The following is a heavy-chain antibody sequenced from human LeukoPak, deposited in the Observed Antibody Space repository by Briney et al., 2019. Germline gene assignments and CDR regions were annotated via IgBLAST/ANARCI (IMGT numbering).Heavy chain of an antibody. Sequence: PGGSLRLSCEASGFTLNKYWMHWVRQAPGMGLVWVSRITGDGSDIAYADSVKGRFTVSRDDAKNTLFLQMTSLRVEDTAIYYCARDAYTTTSNWLDPWGQGTLVTVSS. CDR2: ITGDGSDI. D-gene: IGHD4-17*01. V-gene: IGHV3-74*01. CDR1: GFTLNKYW. CDR3: ARDAYTTTSNWLDP. J-gene: IGHJ5*02.